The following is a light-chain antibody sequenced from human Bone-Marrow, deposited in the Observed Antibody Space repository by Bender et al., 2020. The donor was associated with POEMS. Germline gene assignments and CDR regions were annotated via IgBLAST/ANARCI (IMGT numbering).Light chain of an antibody. CDR3: QAWVTYSVI. CDR2: QDT. V-gene: IGLV3-1*01. J-gene: IGLJ2*01. CDR1: DLGDKY. Sequence: SYEVTQPPSVSVSPGQTASITCSGDDLGDKYVAWYQQKPGQSPVLVIYQDTKRPSGIPERFSGSNSGNTATLTISGTQAMDEADYYCQAWVTYSVILGGGTKLTVL.